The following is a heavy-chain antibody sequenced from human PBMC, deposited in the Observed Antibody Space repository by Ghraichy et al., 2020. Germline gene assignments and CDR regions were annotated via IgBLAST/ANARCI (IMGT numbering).Heavy chain of an antibody. J-gene: IGHJ6*02. CDR3: ARGSTVVRFFYYDGMDV. V-gene: IGHV3-48*02. CDR1: GFTISSYS. D-gene: IGHD4-23*01. Sequence: LSLTCVGSGFTISSYSMNWVRQSPGKGLEWVSYITSSGRTIFYADSVKGRFTISRDNAQNSLYLQMNSLRDEDTAVYYCARGSTVVRFFYYDGMDVWGQGTTVTVSS. CDR2: ITSSGRTI.